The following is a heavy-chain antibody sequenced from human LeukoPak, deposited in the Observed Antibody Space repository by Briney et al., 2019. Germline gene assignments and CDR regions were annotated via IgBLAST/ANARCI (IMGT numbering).Heavy chain of an antibody. CDR2: ISDGAATT. Sequence: PGGSLRLSCAASEFTFSTYPMSWVRQAPGKGLEWVSLISDGAATTYYADSVKGRFTISRDNSKNTLYLQMISLRAEDTAVYYRANLNSGYATDFWGQGTLVTVSS. CDR1: EFTFSTYP. CDR3: ANLNSGYATDF. D-gene: IGHD5-12*01. V-gene: IGHV3-23*01. J-gene: IGHJ4*02.